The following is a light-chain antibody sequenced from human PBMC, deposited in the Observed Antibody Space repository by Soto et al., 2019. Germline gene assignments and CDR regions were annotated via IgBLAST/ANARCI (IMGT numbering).Light chain of an antibody. Sequence: QSVLTQPASVSGSPGHSITISCTGTSSDIGGFNYVSWYQQHPGKAPKLMIYEVSNRPSGVSNRFSGSKYGNTASLNISGLQAEDEADYYCSSYTTSTTYVFASGTKVTVL. J-gene: IGLJ1*01. V-gene: IGLV2-14*01. CDR3: SSYTTSTTYV. CDR1: SSDIGGFNY. CDR2: EVS.